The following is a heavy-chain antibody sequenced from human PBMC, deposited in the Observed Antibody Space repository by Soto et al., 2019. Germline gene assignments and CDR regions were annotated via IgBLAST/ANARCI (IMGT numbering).Heavy chain of an antibody. CDR1: GGTFSSYA. Sequence: QVQLVQSGAEVKKPGSSVKVSCKASGGTFSSYAISWVRQAPGQGLEWMGGIIPIFGTANYAQKFQGRVTISADESTSTAYMELSSRRSEDTAVYYCARDRYCSSTSCYTPPVNYYYYGMDVWGQGTTVTVSS. V-gene: IGHV1-69*01. D-gene: IGHD2-2*02. CDR3: ARDRYCSSTSCYTPPVNYYYYGMDV. CDR2: IIPIFGTA. J-gene: IGHJ6*02.